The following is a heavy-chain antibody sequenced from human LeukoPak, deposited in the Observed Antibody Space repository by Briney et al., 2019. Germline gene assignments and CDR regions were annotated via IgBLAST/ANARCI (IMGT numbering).Heavy chain of an antibody. CDR1: GFTFSSYE. Sequence: PGGSLRLSCAASGFTFSSYEMNWVRQAPGKGLEWVSYISSSGSTIYYADSVKGRFTISRDNAKNSLYLQMNSLRAEDTAVYYCARDRWEQYYYYGMDVWGQGTLVTVSS. CDR3: ARDRWEQYYYYGMDV. CDR2: ISSSGSTI. J-gene: IGHJ6*02. D-gene: IGHD1-26*01. V-gene: IGHV3-48*03.